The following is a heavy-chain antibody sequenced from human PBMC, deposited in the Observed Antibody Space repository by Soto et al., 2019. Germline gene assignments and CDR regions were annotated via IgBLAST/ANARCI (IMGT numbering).Heavy chain of an antibody. Sequence: XETLSVTCTVSGGSITTYTWSWIRQPAGKGLEWIGRIHISGSTKYNPSLKSRVTMSLDTDKNQFYLKLNSVTAADTAVHYCARAKDLSPSEWGQGTLVTVSS. CDR2: IHISGST. CDR1: GGSITTYT. D-gene: IGHD3-16*01. CDR3: ARAKDLSPSE. J-gene: IGHJ4*02. V-gene: IGHV4-4*07.